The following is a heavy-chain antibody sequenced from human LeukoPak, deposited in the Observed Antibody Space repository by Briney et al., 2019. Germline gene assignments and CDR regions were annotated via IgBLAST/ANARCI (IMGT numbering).Heavy chain of an antibody. CDR3: AREVSRRESGTYYALFDY. Sequence: GGSLRLSCAASGFTFSTYSMNWVRQAPGKGLEWVSSISGSSSYIYYADSMKGRFTISRDNAKNSLYLQMNSLRAEDTAVYYCAREVSRRESGTYYALFDYWGQGTLVTVSS. CDR2: ISGSSSYI. V-gene: IGHV3-21*01. J-gene: IGHJ4*02. CDR1: GFTFSTYS. D-gene: IGHD1-26*01.